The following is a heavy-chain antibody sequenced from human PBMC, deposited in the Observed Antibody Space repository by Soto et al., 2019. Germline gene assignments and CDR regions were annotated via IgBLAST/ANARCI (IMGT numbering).Heavy chain of an antibody. V-gene: IGHV3-15*01. J-gene: IGHJ6*02. Sequence: GGSLRLSCAASGFTFSNAWMSWVRQAPGKGLGWVGRIKSKTDGGTTDYAAPVKGRFTISRDDSKNTLYLQMNSLKTEDTAVYYCTTSIVVVRDYYYYYGMDVWGQGTTVTVSS. CDR1: GFTFSNAW. D-gene: IGHD2-2*01. CDR3: TTSIVVVRDYYYYYGMDV. CDR2: IKSKTDGGTT.